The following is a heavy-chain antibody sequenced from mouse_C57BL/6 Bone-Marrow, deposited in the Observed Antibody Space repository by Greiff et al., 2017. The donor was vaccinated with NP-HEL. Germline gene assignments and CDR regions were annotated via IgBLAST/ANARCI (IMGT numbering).Heavy chain of an antibody. CDR3: ARLYYGSSHYFDY. J-gene: IGHJ2*01. Sequence: VQLQQPGAELVKPGASVKLSCKASGYTFTSYWMHWVKQRPGQGLEWIGMIHPNSGSTNYNEKFKSKATLTVDKSSSTAYMQLSSLTSEDSAVYYCARLYYGSSHYFDYWGQGTTLTVSS. D-gene: IGHD1-1*01. CDR1: GYTFTSYW. V-gene: IGHV1-64*01. CDR2: IHPNSGST.